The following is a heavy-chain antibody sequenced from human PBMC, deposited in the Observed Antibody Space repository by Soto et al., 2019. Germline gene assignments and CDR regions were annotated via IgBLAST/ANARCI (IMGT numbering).Heavy chain of an antibody. CDR1: SGSVSNYY. V-gene: IGHV4-4*07. J-gene: IGHJ4*02. CDR3: ARASVGPPGGGSWTMPFDS. CDR2: MYTGGST. D-gene: IGHD2-15*01. Sequence: QVQLQESGPGLVKPSETLTLTCKVSSGSVSNYYWSWIRQPAGKGLEWIGRMYTGGSTNYNPSLKSRVTMSVDTSKNQFSLRLTSVTAVDTAVYYCARASVGPPGGGSWTMPFDSWGRGTLVTVSS.